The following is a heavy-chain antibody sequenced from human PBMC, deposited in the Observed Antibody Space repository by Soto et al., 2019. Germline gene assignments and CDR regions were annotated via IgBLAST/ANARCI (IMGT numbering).Heavy chain of an antibody. CDR2: ISSGGGT. V-gene: IGHV3-66*01. CDR1: GFTVSNLY. D-gene: IGHD3-3*01. CDR3: ARDTLGGAYGFLH. Sequence: EVQLVESGGGLVQPGGSLRLSCAASGFTVSNLYMTWVRQAPGKGLQWVAVISSGGGTYYADSVKGRFTISRDKSKNTLYLEMNSLRAEDPAVYYCARDTLGGAYGFLHGGQGTLVTVSS. J-gene: IGHJ4*02.